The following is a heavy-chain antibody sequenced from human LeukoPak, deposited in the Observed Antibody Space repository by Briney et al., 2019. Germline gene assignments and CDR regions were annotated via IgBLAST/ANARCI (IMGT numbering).Heavy chain of an antibody. V-gene: IGHV3-48*04. CDR3: ARKIYGSDNYIDY. Sequence: QPGGSLRLSCAASGFTFSSYSMNWVRQAPGKGLEWVSYISSSSSTIYYADSVKGRFTISRDNTKNSLYLQMNSLRAEDTAVYYCARKIYGSDNYIDYWGQGTLVTVSS. CDR2: ISSSSSTI. CDR1: GFTFSSYS. D-gene: IGHD3-10*01. J-gene: IGHJ4*02.